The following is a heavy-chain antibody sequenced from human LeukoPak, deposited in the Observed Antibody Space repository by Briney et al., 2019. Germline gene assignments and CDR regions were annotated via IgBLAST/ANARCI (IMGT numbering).Heavy chain of an antibody. V-gene: IGHV3-33*08. CDR2: IWFDGSNK. D-gene: IGHD5-18*01. J-gene: IGHJ4*02. CDR1: GFTFSSYE. Sequence: GGSLRLSCAASGFTFSSYEMNWVRQAPGKGLEWVALIWFDGSNKYYADSVKGRFTISRDNSKNTLYLQMDSLRDEDMAVYYCARDRGYSYGHSFDYWGQGTLVTVSS. CDR3: ARDRGYSYGHSFDY.